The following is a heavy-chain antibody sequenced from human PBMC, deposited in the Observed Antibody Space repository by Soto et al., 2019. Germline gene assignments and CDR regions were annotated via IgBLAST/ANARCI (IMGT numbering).Heavy chain of an antibody. Sequence: QVQLQESGPGLVKPSETLSLTCAVSGDSISSYYCMWIRQPPGKGLESIGYLYYGRSANYNPALKSRVTLSVDTTTNQCSLTLSSMTAADTAVYYCALRSMAVVPEYWGQGTLVTVSS. D-gene: IGHD3-22*01. V-gene: IGHV4-59*01. CDR1: GDSISSYY. CDR3: ALRSMAVVPEY. J-gene: IGHJ4*02. CDR2: LYYGRSA.